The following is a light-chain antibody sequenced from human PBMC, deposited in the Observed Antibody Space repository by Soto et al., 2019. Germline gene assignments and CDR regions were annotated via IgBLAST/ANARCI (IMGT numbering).Light chain of an antibody. J-gene: IGKJ5*01. CDR1: QSISSY. V-gene: IGKV1-39*01. CDR2: GAS. Sequence: DIQMTQSPSSLSASVGDRVTITCRASQSISSYLNWYQQKPGKAPKLLIYGASTLQRGVPSRFSGSGSGTDYTLTISSLQPEDFATYYCQQSYRTPTFGQGTRLEIK. CDR3: QQSYRTPT.